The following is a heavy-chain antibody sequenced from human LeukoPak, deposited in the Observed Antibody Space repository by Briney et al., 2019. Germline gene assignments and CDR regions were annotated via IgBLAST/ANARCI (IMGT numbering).Heavy chain of an antibody. D-gene: IGHD2-15*01. Sequence: GESLKISCKGSGYSVNNYWIGWVRQMPGKGLEWMGIIYPADSDIRYSPSFQGQVTISADKSISTAYLQWSSLKASDTAMYYCARQEYCSGGSCYTWFDPWGQGTPVTVSS. CDR1: GYSVNNYW. CDR3: ARQEYCSGGSCYTWFDP. V-gene: IGHV5-51*01. J-gene: IGHJ5*02. CDR2: IYPADSDI.